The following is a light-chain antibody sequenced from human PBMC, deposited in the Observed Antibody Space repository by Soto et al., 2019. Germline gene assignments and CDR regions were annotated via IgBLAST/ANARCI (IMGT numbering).Light chain of an antibody. V-gene: IGLV2-14*03. CDR3: SSHTSSNTRI. CDR1: SSDIGAYDY. Sequence: QSVLTQPASVSGSPGQSIAISCTGTSSDIGAYDYVSWYQQHPDKAPKLMIYEVSNRPSGVSNRFSGSKSVNTATLTISGLQAEDEADYYGSSHTSSNTRIFGTGTKVTDL. J-gene: IGLJ1*01. CDR2: EVS.